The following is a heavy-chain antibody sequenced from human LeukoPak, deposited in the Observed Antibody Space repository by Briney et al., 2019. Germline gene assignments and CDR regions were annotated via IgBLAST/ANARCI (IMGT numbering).Heavy chain of an antibody. Sequence: ASVKVSCKASGYTFTRYGISWVRQAPGQGLEWMGWMNPNSGDTNYTQNFQGRVTMTRDTSISTAYMELSRLRSDDTAVYYCAREGLHDYGDYWGQGTLVTVSS. CDR2: MNPNSGDT. J-gene: IGHJ4*02. CDR1: GYTFTRYG. CDR3: AREGLHDYGDY. V-gene: IGHV1-2*02.